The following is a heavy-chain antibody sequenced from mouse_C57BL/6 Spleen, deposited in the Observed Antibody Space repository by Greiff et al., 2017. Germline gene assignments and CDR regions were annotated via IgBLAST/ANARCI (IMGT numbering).Heavy chain of an antibody. Sequence: VQLQQPGAELVMPGASVKLSCKASGYTFTSYWMHWVKQRPGQGLEWIGEIDPSDSYTNYNQKFKGKSTLTVDKSSSTAYMQLSSLTSEDSAVYYCARDAGYGNYFDYWGQGTTLTVSS. J-gene: IGHJ2*01. CDR3: ARDAGYGNYFDY. CDR1: GYTFTSYW. CDR2: IDPSDSYT. V-gene: IGHV1-69*01. D-gene: IGHD2-1*01.